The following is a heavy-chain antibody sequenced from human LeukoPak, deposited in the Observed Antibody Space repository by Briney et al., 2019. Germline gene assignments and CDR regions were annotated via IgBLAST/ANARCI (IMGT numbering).Heavy chain of an antibody. Sequence: GGCVRLSCAASEFTVSSYAMHWVGRAPGKGLEWVAVISYDGSNKYYADSVKGRFTISRDNSKNTLYLQMNSLRAEDTAVYYCARDHYTVRGVIGGMDVWGKGTTVTVSS. V-gene: IGHV3-30*04. CDR3: ARDHYTVRGVIGGMDV. J-gene: IGHJ6*04. CDR2: ISYDGSNK. CDR1: EFTVSSYA. D-gene: IGHD3-10*01.